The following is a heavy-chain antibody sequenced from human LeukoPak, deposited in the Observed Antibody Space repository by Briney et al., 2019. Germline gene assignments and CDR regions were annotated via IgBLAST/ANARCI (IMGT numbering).Heavy chain of an antibody. J-gene: IGHJ6*02. Sequence: PGGSLRLSCAASGFTFSDYYMSWIRQAPGKGLEWVSYISSSGSTIYYADSVKGRFTISRDNAKNSLYLQMNSLRAEDTAVYYCARDSRLQDSASPQYYYYGMDVWGQGTTVTVSS. D-gene: IGHD2-15*01. V-gene: IGHV3-11*01. CDR3: ARDSRLQDSASPQYYYYGMDV. CDR1: GFTFSDYY. CDR2: ISSSGSTI.